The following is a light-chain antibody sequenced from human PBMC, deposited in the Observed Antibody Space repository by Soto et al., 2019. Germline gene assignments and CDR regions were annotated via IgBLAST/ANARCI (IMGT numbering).Light chain of an antibody. Sequence: EIVMTQSPATLSVSPGERATLSCRASQSVSSNLAWYQQKPGQPPRLLIYGASTRATGIPARFSVSGSVTEITLTISRMQAEDFAGYYCQRYNNWPQENFDQGNKLASK. CDR3: QRYNNWPQEN. CDR2: GAS. J-gene: IGKJ2*01. CDR1: QSVSSN. V-gene: IGKV3-15*01.